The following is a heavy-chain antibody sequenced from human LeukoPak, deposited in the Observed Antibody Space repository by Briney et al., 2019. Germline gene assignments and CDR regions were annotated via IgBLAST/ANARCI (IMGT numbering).Heavy chain of an antibody. CDR2: ISESDGST. D-gene: IGHD1-26*01. CDR3: AKVPLGSGSHFPYYYYMDV. J-gene: IGHJ6*03. V-gene: IGHV3-23*01. CDR1: GFTISSYA. Sequence: GVSLRLSCVASGFTISSYAMSWVRQAPGKGLEWVSGISESDGSTYYADSVKGRFTISRHNSKNTLYLQMNSLRAEDTAVYYCAKVPLGSGSHFPYYYYMDVWGKGTTVTVSS.